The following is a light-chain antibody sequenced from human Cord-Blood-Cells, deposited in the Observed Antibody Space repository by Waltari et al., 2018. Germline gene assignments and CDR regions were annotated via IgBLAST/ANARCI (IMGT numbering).Light chain of an antibody. Sequence: EIVLTQSQATLSLSPGERATLSCRASQSVSSYLAWDQQKPGPAPRLLIYDASNRATGMPARFSGSGSGTDFTLTISSLEPEDFAGYYCQQRSNWPLTFGGGTKVEIK. CDR1: QSVSSY. CDR3: QQRSNWPLT. J-gene: IGKJ4*01. V-gene: IGKV3-11*01. CDR2: DAS.